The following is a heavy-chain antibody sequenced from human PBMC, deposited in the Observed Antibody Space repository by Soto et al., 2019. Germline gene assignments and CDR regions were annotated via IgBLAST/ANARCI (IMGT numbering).Heavy chain of an antibody. CDR2: INPSGGST. V-gene: IGHV1-46*02. D-gene: IGHD4-4*01. CDR1: GYTFNSYY. CDR3: ARDEYSNYYYYGMDV. J-gene: IGHJ6*02. Sequence: ASVKVSCKASGYTFNSYYMHWVRQAPGQGLEWMGIINPSGGSTSYAQKFQGRVTMTRDTSTSTVYMELSSLRSEDTAVYYCARDEYSNYYYYGMDVWGQGTTVTVSS.